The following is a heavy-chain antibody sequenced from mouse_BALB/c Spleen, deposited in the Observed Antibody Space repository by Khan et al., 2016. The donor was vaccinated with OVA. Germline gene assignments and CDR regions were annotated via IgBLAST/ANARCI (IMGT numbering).Heavy chain of an antibody. J-gene: IGHJ4*01. CDR1: GYAFTNYL. CDR3: ARRDYAMDY. Sequence: QVQLKESGAELVRPGTSVKVSCKASGYAFTNYLIEWVKQRPGKGLEWIGVINPGSGGTNSNEKFKGQATLTADKSYSTAYLQLSSLTADDSAVYFWARRDYAMDYWGQGTSVTVSS. V-gene: IGHV1-54*01. CDR2: INPGSGGT.